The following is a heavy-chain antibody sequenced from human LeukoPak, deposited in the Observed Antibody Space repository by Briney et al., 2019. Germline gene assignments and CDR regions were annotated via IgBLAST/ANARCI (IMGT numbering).Heavy chain of an antibody. J-gene: IGHJ4*02. CDR1: GFAFSCYG. D-gene: IGHD3-10*01. CDR3: AKDVGGESLFDY. Sequence: GGSLRLSCAATGFAFSCYGMTWVRQAPGKGLEWVSTISGGGENTHYADSVKGRFTISRDNSNSMLSLQMSSLRAEDTAVYYCAKDVGGESLFDYWGQGTLVIVSS. CDR2: ISGGGENT. V-gene: IGHV3-23*01.